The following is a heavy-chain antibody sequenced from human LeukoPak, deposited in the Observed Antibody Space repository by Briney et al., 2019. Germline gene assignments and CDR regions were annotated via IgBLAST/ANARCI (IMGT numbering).Heavy chain of an antibody. D-gene: IGHD3-10*01. V-gene: IGHV3-48*02. CDR2: IGANSAI. Sequence: PGGSLRVSCAASGFTFSDYSMNWVRQAPGKGLEWVSYIGANSAIYYADSVKGRFTISRDNAKNSLSLQMNSLRDDDTAVYYCAREGYYGAFDIWGQGTVVTVSS. CDR1: GFTFSDYS. CDR3: AREGYYGAFDI. J-gene: IGHJ3*02.